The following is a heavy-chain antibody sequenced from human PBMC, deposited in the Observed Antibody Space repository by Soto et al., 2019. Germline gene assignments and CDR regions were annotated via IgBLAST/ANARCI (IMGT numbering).Heavy chain of an antibody. V-gene: IGHV3-11*01. J-gene: IGHJ4*02. Sequence: QVRLVESGGDLVKPGESLRLSCVASGFTFIDYYMNWVRQAPGKGLEWVSYISSTGKNIYYSDSVKGRFIVSRDNAKNSLFLQMNSLAVDATAIYYCGRSHGAGAYWGRGTRVTVSS. CDR1: GFTFIDYY. CDR3: GRSHGAGAY. CDR2: ISSTGKNI. D-gene: IGHD1-26*01.